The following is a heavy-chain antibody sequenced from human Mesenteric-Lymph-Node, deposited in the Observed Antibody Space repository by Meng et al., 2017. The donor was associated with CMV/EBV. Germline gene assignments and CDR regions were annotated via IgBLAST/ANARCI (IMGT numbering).Heavy chain of an antibody. V-gene: IGHV4-59*01. J-gene: IGHJ6*02. CDR1: GGSISSYY. CDR2: IYYSGST. Sequence: SETLSLTCTVSGGSISSYYWSWIRQPPGKGLEWIGYIYYSGSTNYNPSLKSRVTISVDTSKNQFSPKLSSVTAADTAVYYCAREGNQLLGYYYYGMDVWGQGTTVTVSS. D-gene: IGHD2-2*01. CDR3: AREGNQLLGYYYYGMDV.